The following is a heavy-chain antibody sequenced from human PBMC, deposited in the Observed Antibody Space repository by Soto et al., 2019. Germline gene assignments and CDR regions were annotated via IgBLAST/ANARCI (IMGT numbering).Heavy chain of an antibody. CDR3: ARQYGGDIYDY. J-gene: IGHJ4*02. D-gene: IGHD2-21*02. V-gene: IGHV5-51*01. CDR1: GYSFSSYW. CDR2: MYPGDSET. Sequence: GESLKISCKGSGYSFSSYWMGWVRQVPGKGLEWMGIMYPGDSETRYSPSFQGQVTMSADKSISTAYLQWSSLKASDTAMYYCARQYGGDIYDYWGQGTLVTVSS.